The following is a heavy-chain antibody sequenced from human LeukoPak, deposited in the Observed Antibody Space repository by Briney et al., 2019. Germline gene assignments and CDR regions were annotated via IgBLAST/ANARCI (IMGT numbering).Heavy chain of an antibody. CDR3: ARFRFVDTAMVTPKYYFDY. D-gene: IGHD5-18*01. V-gene: IGHV1-69*13. Sequence: ASVKVSCKASGGTFSSYAISWVRQAPGQGLEWMGGIIPIFGTANYAQKFQGRVTITADESTSTAYMELSSLRSEDTAVYYCARFRFVDTAMVTPKYYFDYWGQGTLVTVSS. J-gene: IGHJ4*02. CDR2: IIPIFGTA. CDR1: GGTFSSYA.